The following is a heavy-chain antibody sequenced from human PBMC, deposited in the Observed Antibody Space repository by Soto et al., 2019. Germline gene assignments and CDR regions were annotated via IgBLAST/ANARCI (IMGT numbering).Heavy chain of an antibody. CDR1: GVSISSHDW. CDR2: SHQSGYT. J-gene: IGHJ4*02. V-gene: IGHV4-4*02. D-gene: IGHD5-18*01. CDR3: ATRDTSRFY. Sequence: QVQLQESGPGLVKPSGTLSLTCAVSGVSISSHDWWTWVRQPPGKGLEWIGESHQSGYTHSNSSLESRVTISVDKSKNQFSLILTXXTVXXXAVXYCATRDTSRFYWGQGTLVTVSS.